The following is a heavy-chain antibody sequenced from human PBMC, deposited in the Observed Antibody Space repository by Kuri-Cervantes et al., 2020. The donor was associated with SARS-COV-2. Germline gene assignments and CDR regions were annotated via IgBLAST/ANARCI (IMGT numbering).Heavy chain of an antibody. CDR1: GFTFSDYY. CDR3: ARCILTGHYNWFDP. Sequence: LSLTCAASGFTFSDYYMSWIRQAPGKGLEWVSYISSSGSTIYYADSVKGRFTISRDNAKNSLYLQMNSLRAEDTAVYYCARCILTGHYNWFDPWGQGTLVTVSS. J-gene: IGHJ5*02. CDR2: ISSSGSTI. D-gene: IGHD3-9*01. V-gene: IGHV3-11*01.